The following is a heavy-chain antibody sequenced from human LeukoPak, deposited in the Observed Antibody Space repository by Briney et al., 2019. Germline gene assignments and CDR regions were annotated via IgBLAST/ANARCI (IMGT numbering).Heavy chain of an antibody. CDR3: ATSRSGYDFDY. Sequence: QTGGFLRLSCAASGFTFSSYAMHWVRQAPGKGLEYVSAISSNGGSTYYANSVKGRFTISRDNSKNTLYLQMGSLRAEDMAVYYCATSRSGYDFDYWGQGTLVTVSS. CDR2: ISSNGGST. CDR1: GFTFSSYA. J-gene: IGHJ4*02. D-gene: IGHD5-12*01. V-gene: IGHV3-64*01.